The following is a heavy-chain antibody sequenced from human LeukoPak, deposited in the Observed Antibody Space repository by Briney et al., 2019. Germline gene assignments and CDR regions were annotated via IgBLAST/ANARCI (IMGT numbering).Heavy chain of an antibody. D-gene: IGHD3-22*01. CDR3: ARGLSYDSTLNWFDP. CDR2: INHSGST. V-gene: IGHV4-34*01. J-gene: IGHJ5*02. Sequence: PSETLSLTCAVYGGSFSGYYWSWIRQPPGKGLEWIGEINHSGSTNYNPSLKSRVTISVDTSKNQFSLKLSSVTAADTAVYYCARGLSYDSTLNWFDPWGQGTLVTVSS. CDR1: GGSFSGYY.